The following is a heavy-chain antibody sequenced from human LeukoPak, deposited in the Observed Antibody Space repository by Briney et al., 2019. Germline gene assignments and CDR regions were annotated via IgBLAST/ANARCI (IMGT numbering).Heavy chain of an antibody. Sequence: SETLSLTCAVYGGSFSGYYWSWIRQPPGKGLEWIGEINHSGSTNYNPSLKSRVTISVDTSKNQFSLKLSSVTAADTAVYYCAGGLGYWGQGTLVTVSS. CDR3: AGGLGY. V-gene: IGHV4-34*01. J-gene: IGHJ4*02. CDR1: GGSFSGYY. CDR2: INHSGST. D-gene: IGHD7-27*01.